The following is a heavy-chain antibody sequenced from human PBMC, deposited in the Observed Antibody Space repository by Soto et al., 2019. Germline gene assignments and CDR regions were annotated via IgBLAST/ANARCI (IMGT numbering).Heavy chain of an antibody. V-gene: IGHV1-69*13. CDR1: GGTFSSYA. CDR3: AGNPNFDYYCGMNF. J-gene: IGHJ6*02. D-gene: IGHD1-1*01. Sequence: GASVKVSCKAFGGTFSSYAISWVRQAPGQGLEWMGGIIPIFGTANYAQKFQGRVTITADESTSTAYMELSSLRSEDTAVYYCAGNPNFDYYCGMNFWGQVTTVTVSS. CDR2: IIPIFGTA.